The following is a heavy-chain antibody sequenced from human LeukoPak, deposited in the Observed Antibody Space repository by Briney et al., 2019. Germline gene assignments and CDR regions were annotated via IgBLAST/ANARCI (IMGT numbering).Heavy chain of an antibody. D-gene: IGHD6-19*01. J-gene: IGHJ5*02. V-gene: IGHV3-7*01. Sequence: PGGSLRLSCAASGLTFSSYWMSWVRQAPGKGLEWVANIKQDGSEKYYVDSVKGRFTISRDNAKNSLYLQMNSLRAEDTAVYYCAREGGNGWYSGWFDPWGQGILVTVSS. CDR2: IKQDGSEK. CDR3: AREGGNGWYSGWFDP. CDR1: GLTFSSYW.